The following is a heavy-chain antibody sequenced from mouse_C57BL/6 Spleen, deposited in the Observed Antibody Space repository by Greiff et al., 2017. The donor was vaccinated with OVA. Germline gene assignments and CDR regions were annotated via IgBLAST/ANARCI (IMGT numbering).Heavy chain of an antibody. J-gene: IGHJ2*01. CDR2: IAPSDSYT. V-gene: IGHV1-50*01. CDR3: AREGADY. Sequence: VQLQQPGAELVKPGASVKLSCKASGYTFTSYWMQWVKQRPGQGLEWIGEIAPSDSYTNYNQKFKGKATLTVDTSSSTAYMQLSSLTSEDSAVYYCAREGADYWGQGTTLTVSS. CDR1: GYTFTSYW.